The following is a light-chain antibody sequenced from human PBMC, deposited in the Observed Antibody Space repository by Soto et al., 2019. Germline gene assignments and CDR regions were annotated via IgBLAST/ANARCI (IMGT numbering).Light chain of an antibody. V-gene: IGLV2-14*01. J-gene: IGLJ2*01. CDR3: SSYTSSSLPV. Sequence: QSVLTQPASVSGSPGQSITISCTGTSSDVGGYNYVSWYQQHPGKAPKLMIYEVSNRPSGVPNRFSGSKSGNTASLTISGLQAEDEADYYCSSYTSSSLPVFGGGTQLTVL. CDR2: EVS. CDR1: SSDVGGYNY.